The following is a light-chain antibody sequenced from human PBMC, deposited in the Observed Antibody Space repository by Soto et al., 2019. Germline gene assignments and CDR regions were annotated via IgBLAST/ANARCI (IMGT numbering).Light chain of an antibody. CDR3: ATWADSLNGWV. Sequence: QSVLTQPPSASGTPEQTVAISCSGSNSNFGSNTVNWYQQFPGTAPKLLIYGNNQRPSGVPDRFSGSKSDTSASLAISGLLSEDESDYYCATWADSLNGWVFGGGTKLTVL. CDR1: NSNFGSNT. V-gene: IGLV1-44*01. CDR2: GNN. J-gene: IGLJ3*02.